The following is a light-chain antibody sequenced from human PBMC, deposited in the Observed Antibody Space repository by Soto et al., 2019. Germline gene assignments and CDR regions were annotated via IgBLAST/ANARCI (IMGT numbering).Light chain of an antibody. CDR2: GAS. CDR1: QSISSY. V-gene: IGKV3-11*01. CDR3: QQRSNWWT. Sequence: EVVLTQSPDTLSLPPGERATLSCRASQSISSYLAWYQQKPGQAPRLLIYGASSRATGIPDRFSGSGSGTDFTLSISRLEPEDFAVYYCQQRSNWWTFGQGTKVDIK. J-gene: IGKJ1*01.